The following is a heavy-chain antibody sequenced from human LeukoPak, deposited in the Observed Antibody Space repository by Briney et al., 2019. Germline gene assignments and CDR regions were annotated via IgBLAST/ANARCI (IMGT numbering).Heavy chain of an antibody. CDR1: GGSFSGYY. D-gene: IGHD4-17*01. J-gene: IGHJ1*01. CDR2: INHSGST. V-gene: IGHV4-34*01. CDR3: ARGHSPVTTKVSYFQH. Sequence: SSETLSLTCAVYGGSFSGYYWRWSWIRQPPGKGLEWIGEINHSGSTNYNPSRESRVTISVDTSKNQFSLRLRSVTAADTAVYYCARGHSPVTTKVSYFQHWGQGTLVTVSS.